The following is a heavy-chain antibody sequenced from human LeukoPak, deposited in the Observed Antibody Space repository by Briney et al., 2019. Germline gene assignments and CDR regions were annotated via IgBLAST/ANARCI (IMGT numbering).Heavy chain of an antibody. CDR1: GFTFSSYE. V-gene: IGHV3-48*03. Sequence: GGSLRLSCAASGFTFSSYEMNWVRQAPGKGLEWFAYISRSGSTIYSADSAKGRFTISRDNAKSSLYLQMNSLRPEDTAVYYCARDHGITGTTIYPPWGQGTLVTVSS. CDR2: ISRSGSTI. CDR3: ARDHGITGTTIYPP. J-gene: IGHJ5*02. D-gene: IGHD1-7*01.